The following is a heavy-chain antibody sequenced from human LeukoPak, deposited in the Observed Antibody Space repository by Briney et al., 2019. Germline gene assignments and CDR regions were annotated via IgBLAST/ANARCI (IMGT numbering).Heavy chain of an antibody. CDR2: IYYSGST. D-gene: IGHD6-6*01. CDR3: ARGIAARPRWFDP. J-gene: IGHJ5*02. CDR1: GGTISSYY. Sequence: SETLSLTCTVSGGTISSYYWSWIRQPPGKGLEWIGYIYYSGSTNYNPSLKSRVTISVDTSKNQFSLKLSSVTAADTAVYYCARGIAARPRWFDPWGQGTLVTVSS. V-gene: IGHV4-59*01.